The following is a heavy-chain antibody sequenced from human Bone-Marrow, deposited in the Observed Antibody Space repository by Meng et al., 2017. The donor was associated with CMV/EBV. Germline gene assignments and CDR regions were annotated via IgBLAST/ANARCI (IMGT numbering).Heavy chain of an antibody. CDR2: MNSDGSSA. CDR3: ARAGYSSGWWGLDV. D-gene: IGHD6-19*01. CDR1: GFTFSNYW. V-gene: IGHV3-74*01. Sequence: GGSLRLSCAASGFTFSNYWMHWVRQAPGKGLVRVSGMNSDGSSAGYADSVKGRFTSSRDNAKNTLYLQMNSLRAEDTAVYYCARAGYSSGWWGLDVWGQGTTVTVSS. J-gene: IGHJ6*02.